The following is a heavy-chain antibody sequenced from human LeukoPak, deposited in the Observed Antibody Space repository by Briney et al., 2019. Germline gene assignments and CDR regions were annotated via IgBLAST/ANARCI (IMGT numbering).Heavy chain of an antibody. CDR3: AKGPLRGTAAAIDY. Sequence: PGGSLRLSCAASGFTFSSYAMHWVRQAPGKGLEWVAVISYDGRNIHYPDSVKGRFTISRDISTDTLWLQMDSLRTEDTAVYYCAKGPLRGTAAAIDYWGQGTLDTVSS. CDR1: GFTFSSYA. J-gene: IGHJ4*02. CDR2: ISYDGRNI. D-gene: IGHD2-2*01. V-gene: IGHV3-30*04.